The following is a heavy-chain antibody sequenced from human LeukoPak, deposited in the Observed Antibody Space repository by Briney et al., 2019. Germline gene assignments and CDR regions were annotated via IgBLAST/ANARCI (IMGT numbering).Heavy chain of an antibody. J-gene: IGHJ4*02. CDR3: ARDPCGGDCYAFDY. V-gene: IGHV3-33*08. CDR1: GFTFSGYA. CDR2: IWYDGSNK. Sequence: PGRSLRLSCAASGFTFSGYAMHWVRQAPGKGLEWVAVIWYDGSNKYYADSVKGRFTTSRDNSKNTLYLQMNSLRAEDTAVYYCARDPCGGDCYAFDYWGQGTLVTVSS. D-gene: IGHD2-21*02.